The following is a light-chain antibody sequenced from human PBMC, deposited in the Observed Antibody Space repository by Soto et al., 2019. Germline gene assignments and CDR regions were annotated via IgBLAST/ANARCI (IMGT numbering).Light chain of an antibody. J-gene: IGKJ5*01. CDR2: AAT. CDR3: QQSYNIPPT. CDR1: QSISNY. V-gene: IGKV1-39*01. Sequence: DIQMTQSPSTLSASVGDRVTLTCPASQSISNYLNWYQQKAGMAPRLMIYAATTLQRGVPSRFSGSGSGTDFTLTITSLQPEDVAIYFCQQSYNIPPTFGQGTRLEIK.